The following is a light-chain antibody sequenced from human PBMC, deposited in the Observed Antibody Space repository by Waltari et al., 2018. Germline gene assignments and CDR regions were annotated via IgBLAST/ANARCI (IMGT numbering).Light chain of an antibody. J-gene: IGLJ2*01. CDR1: TGAAYSGQY. CDR2: DTT. Sequence: QAVVTQEPSLTVSPGGTVTPTCGSSTGAAYSGQYPYWFQQKPGQAPRTLIYDTTRKHSWTPARFSGSLLGDKAALTLSGAQPEDEADYYCLLSYSGVVVFGGGTKLTVL. V-gene: IGLV7-46*01. CDR3: LLSYSGVVV.